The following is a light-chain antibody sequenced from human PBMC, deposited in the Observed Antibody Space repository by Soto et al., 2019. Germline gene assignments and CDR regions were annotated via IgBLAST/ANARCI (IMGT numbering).Light chain of an antibody. J-gene: IGKJ1*01. Sequence: EILFTQSPGTLSVSPGERVTLSFRASQSVNSSYLAWYQHKPGQAPSLLIYVASNRATGIPDRFSGSGSGTDFTLTISRLEPEDFAVYYCQQYGSSGTFGQGTKVDIK. CDR1: QSVNSSY. CDR2: VAS. V-gene: IGKV3-20*01. CDR3: QQYGSSGT.